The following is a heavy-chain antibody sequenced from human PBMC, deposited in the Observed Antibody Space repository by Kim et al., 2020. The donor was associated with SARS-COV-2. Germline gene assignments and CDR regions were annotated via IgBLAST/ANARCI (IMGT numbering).Heavy chain of an antibody. J-gene: IGHJ6*02. CDR1: GFTFSSYG. Sequence: GGSLRLSCAASGFTFSSYGMHWVRQAPGKGLVWVSGICYDGSNKYYADSVKGRFTISRDNSKNTLYLQMNSLRAEDTAVYYCARATRDYYGMDVCGHGTT. CDR2: ICYDGSNK. V-gene: IGHV3-33*01. CDR3: ARATRDYYGMDV.